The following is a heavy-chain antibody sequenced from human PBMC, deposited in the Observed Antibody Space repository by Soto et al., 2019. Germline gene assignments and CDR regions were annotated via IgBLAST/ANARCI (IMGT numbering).Heavy chain of an antibody. J-gene: IGHJ3*02. D-gene: IGHD5-12*01. CDR1: GFTFSSYG. CDR3: AKGGRWLQLQAFDI. Sequence: GGSLRLSCAASGFTFSSYGMHWARQAPGKGLEWVAVISYDGSNKYYADSVKGRFTISRDNSKNALYLQMNSLRAEDTAVYYCAKGGRWLQLQAFDIWGQGTMVTVSS. CDR2: ISYDGSNK. V-gene: IGHV3-30*18.